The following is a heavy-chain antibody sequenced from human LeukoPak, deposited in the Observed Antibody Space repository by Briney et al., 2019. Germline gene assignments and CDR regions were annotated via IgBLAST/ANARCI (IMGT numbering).Heavy chain of an antibody. Sequence: SETLSLTCAVSGGSISGGDYSWSWIRQPPGKGLEWVGYIYHGGGTYYNPSLKSRVTVSVDRSKNQFSLMLSSVTAADTAVYYCATYYDSSGYRSDYWGQGTLVTVSS. D-gene: IGHD3-22*01. CDR2: IYHGGGT. CDR1: GGSISGGDYS. J-gene: IGHJ4*02. CDR3: ATYYDSSGYRSDY. V-gene: IGHV4-30-2*01.